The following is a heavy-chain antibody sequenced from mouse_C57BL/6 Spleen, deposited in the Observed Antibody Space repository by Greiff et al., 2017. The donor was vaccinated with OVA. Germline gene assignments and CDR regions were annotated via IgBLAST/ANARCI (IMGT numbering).Heavy chain of an antibody. V-gene: IGHV1-59*01. Sequence: VKLQQPGAELVRPGTSVKLSCKASGYTFTSYWMHWVKQRPGQGLEWIGVIDPSDSYTNYNQKFKGKATLTVDTSSSTAYMQLSSLTSEDSAVYYCARGGGYYDYFDYWGQGTTLTVSS. D-gene: IGHD2-3*01. CDR1: GYTFTSYW. J-gene: IGHJ2*01. CDR2: IDPSDSYT. CDR3: ARGGGYYDYFDY.